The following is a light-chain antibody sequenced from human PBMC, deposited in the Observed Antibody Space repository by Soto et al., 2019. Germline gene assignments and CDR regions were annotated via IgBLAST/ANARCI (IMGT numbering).Light chain of an antibody. CDR3: QQYSNSPLT. CDR2: GAS. CDR1: QSVSSSY. V-gene: IGKV3-20*01. Sequence: EIVLTQSPGTMSLSPGERATLSCRASQSVSSSYLAWYQQKPGKAPRLLIYGASSRATGIPDRFSGSGSGTDFTLTISRLEPEDFAVYSCQQYSNSPLTFGKGTKVEIK. J-gene: IGKJ1*01.